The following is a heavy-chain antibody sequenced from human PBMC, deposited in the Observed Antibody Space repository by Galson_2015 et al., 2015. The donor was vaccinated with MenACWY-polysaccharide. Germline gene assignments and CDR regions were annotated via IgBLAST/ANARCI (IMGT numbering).Heavy chain of an antibody. J-gene: IGHJ6*02. V-gene: IGHV3-23*01. Sequence: SLRLSCAGSGFTFGNHPMDWVRQAPGKGLEWVSVSLDSGRGTYYADSVKGRFSISRDDSKNTLYLQMNSLKTEDTAVYYCITDCCSWSRGSLDYGVGVWGQGTTVTVSS. CDR2: SLDSGRGT. D-gene: IGHD3-16*01. CDR3: ITDCCSWSRGSLDYGVGV. CDR1: GFTFGNHP.